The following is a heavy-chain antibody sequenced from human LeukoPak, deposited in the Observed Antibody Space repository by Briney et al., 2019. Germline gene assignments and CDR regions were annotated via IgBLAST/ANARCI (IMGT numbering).Heavy chain of an antibody. CDR3: AREGAGAFDY. CDR2: ISPDGNEM. V-gene: IGHV3-30-3*01. Sequence: GGSLRLSCTVSGFIFRRYIMHWVRQAPAKGLEWVASISPDGNEMYHADSVKGRFTISRGNSKNTLYLQMNSLRAEDTAMYSCAREGAGAFDYWGQGTLVTVSS. J-gene: IGHJ4*02. D-gene: IGHD1-26*01. CDR1: GFIFRRYI.